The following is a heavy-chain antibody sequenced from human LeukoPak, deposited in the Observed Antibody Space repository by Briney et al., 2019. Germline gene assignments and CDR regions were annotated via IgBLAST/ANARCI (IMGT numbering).Heavy chain of an antibody. D-gene: IGHD6-13*01. V-gene: IGHV3-30*18. CDR1: GFTFSSYG. CDR3: AKEGYTSSWYSYYYGMDV. CDR2: ISYDGSNK. J-gene: IGHJ6*02. Sequence: GGSLRLSCAASGFTFSSYGMHWVRQAPGKGLEWVAVISYDGSNKYYADSVKGRFTISRDNSKNTLYLQMNSLRAEDTAVYYCAKEGYTSSWYSYYYGMDVWGQGTTVTVSS.